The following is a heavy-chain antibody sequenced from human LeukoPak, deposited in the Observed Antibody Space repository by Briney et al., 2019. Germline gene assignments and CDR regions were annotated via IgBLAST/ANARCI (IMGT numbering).Heavy chain of an antibody. V-gene: IGHV1-2*02. D-gene: IGHD6-19*01. CDR1: GYTFTGYY. Sequence: ASVKVSCTASGYTFTGYYIHWLRQAPGQGLEWMGWINPNIGATNYAQRFQGRVTMTRDTSISTAYMELSRLTSDDTALYYCARDQYSSGSYLFWGPGTMVTVSS. CDR2: INPNIGAT. CDR3: ARDQYSSGSYLF. J-gene: IGHJ3*01.